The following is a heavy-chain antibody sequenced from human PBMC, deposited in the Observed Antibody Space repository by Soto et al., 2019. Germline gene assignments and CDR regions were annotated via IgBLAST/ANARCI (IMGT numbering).Heavy chain of an antibody. Sequence: QVQLVQSGAEVQKPGSSVKVSCKASGGTFSSYSINWVRQAPGQGLEWMGDIIPIFGTSNYAQKFQGRVTITADESPSTAYMELSSLRSEDTAVYYCARAGGRHSGGIDYWGQGTLVTVSS. D-gene: IGHD1-26*01. J-gene: IGHJ4*02. CDR3: ARAGGRHSGGIDY. V-gene: IGHV1-69*01. CDR2: IIPIFGTS. CDR1: GGTFSSYS.